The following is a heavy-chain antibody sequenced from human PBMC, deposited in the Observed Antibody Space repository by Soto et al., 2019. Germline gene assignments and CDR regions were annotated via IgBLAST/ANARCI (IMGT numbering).Heavy chain of an antibody. V-gene: IGHV3-11*01. J-gene: IGHJ4*02. CDR1: GFTFSDYY. CDR3: ARPDSSSWHDYFDY. D-gene: IGHD6-13*01. Sequence: QVQLVESGGGLVKPGGSLRLSCAASGFTFSDYYMSWLRQAPGTGLEWVSYISSSGSTIYYADSVKGRFTISRDNAKNSLYLQMNSLRAEATAVYYCARPDSSSWHDYFDYWGQGTLVTVSS. CDR2: ISSSGSTI.